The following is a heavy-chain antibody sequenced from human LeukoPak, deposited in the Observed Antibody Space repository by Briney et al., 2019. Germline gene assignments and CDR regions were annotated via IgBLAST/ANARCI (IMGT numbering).Heavy chain of an antibody. CDR1: GFTFSSYW. J-gene: IGHJ4*02. D-gene: IGHD3-10*01. Sequence: GGSLRLSCAASGFTFSSYWMSWVRQAPGKGLEWVANIKQDGSEKYYVDSVKGRFTISRDNAKNSLYLQMNSLRAEDTAVYYCARRPGITMVRGVIDYWGQGTLVTVSS. CDR3: ARRPGITMVRGVIDY. CDR2: IKQDGSEK. V-gene: IGHV3-7*01.